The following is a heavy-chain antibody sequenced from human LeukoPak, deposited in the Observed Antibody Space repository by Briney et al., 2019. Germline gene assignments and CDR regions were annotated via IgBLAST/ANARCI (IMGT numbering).Heavy chain of an antibody. CDR3: ATTTTGWFAP. CDR2: ISAYSANT. J-gene: IGHJ5*02. Sequence: ASVKVSFKASGYTFTSNGFTWVRQAPGQGLEWMGWISAYSANTNYAQKFQGRVTMTTDTSTSTAYMELRSLRSDDTAVYYCATTTTGWFAPWGQGILVTVSS. V-gene: IGHV1-18*01. D-gene: IGHD1-1*01. CDR1: GYTFTSNG.